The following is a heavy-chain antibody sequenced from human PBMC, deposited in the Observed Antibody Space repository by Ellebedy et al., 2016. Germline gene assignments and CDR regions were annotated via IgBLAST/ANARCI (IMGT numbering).Heavy chain of an antibody. J-gene: IGHJ3*01. D-gene: IGHD3-22*01. Sequence: SETLSLTCTVSGGSISSYYWGWIRQPPGKGLEWIGSIYYSGSTYYNPSLKSRVTISVDTSKNQFSLKLNSVTAADTAVYYCTRHLDSSRLSAFDVWGQGTMVTVSS. V-gene: IGHV4-39*01. CDR1: GGSISSYY. CDR3: TRHLDSSRLSAFDV. CDR2: IYYSGST.